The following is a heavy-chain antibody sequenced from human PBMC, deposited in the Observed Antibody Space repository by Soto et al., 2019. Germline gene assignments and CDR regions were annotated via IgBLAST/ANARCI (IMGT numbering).Heavy chain of an antibody. CDR2: IYYSGST. CDR1: GGSISSSSYY. J-gene: IGHJ6*02. CDR3: ARDCSGGSCREYYYYGMDV. V-gene: IGHV4-39*02. Sequence: SETLSLTCTVSGGSISSSSYYWGWIRQPPGKGLEWIGSIYYSGSTYYNPSLKSRVTISVDTSKNQFSLKLSSVTAADTAVYYCARDCSGGSCREYYYYGMDVWGQGTTVTVSS. D-gene: IGHD2-15*01.